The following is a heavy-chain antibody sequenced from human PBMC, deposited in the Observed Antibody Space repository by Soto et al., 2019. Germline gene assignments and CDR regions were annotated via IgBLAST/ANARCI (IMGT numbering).Heavy chain of an antibody. D-gene: IGHD3-3*01. CDR2: ISPNSGRP. CDR1: GYTFNKYD. Sequence: RASVKVSCKASGYTFNKYDITWVRQAPGRGLEWLGLISPNSGRPSYAQKFEGRVTMTTDTSTTTAYLELRSLRSDDTAVYYCVRQYYDFWTDYPDFDYWGQGTLVTVSS. CDR3: VRQYYDFWTDYPDFDY. J-gene: IGHJ4*02. V-gene: IGHV1-18*04.